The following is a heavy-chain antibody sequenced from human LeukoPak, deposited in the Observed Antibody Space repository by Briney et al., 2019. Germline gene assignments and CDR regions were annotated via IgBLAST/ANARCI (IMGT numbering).Heavy chain of an antibody. D-gene: IGHD4-11*01. CDR3: ARVGTTGATADN. CDR1: GYIFTTYF. CDR2: INPRGGST. Sequence: ASVKVSCKSSGYIFTTYFMHWLRQAPGQGPEWMGIINPRGGSTDYAQKFQDRITMTSDTSTSTVYMELKSLTSEDTAVYFCARVGTTGATADNWGQGTLVTVSS. V-gene: IGHV1-46*01. J-gene: IGHJ4*02.